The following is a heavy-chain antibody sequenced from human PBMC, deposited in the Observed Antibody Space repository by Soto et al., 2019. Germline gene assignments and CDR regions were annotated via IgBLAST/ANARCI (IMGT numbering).Heavy chain of an antibody. D-gene: IGHD3-9*01. V-gene: IGHV3-53*01. CDR2: IYSGGST. Sequence: LRLSCAASGFTVSSNYMSWVRQAPGNWLEWVSVIYSGGSTYYADSVKGRFTISRDNSKNTLYLQMNSLRAEDTAVYYCARDRYYDILTGPLGGYYYYGMDVWGQGTTVTVSS. CDR3: ARDRYYDILTGPLGGYYYYGMDV. CDR1: GFTVSSNY. J-gene: IGHJ6*02.